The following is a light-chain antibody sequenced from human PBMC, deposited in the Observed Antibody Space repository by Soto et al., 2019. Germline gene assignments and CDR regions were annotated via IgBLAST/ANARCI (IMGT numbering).Light chain of an antibody. CDR1: QSINKW. CDR2: EVS. CDR3: QHYSGDRAT. J-gene: IGKJ1*01. Sequence: DIPLTQSPSTLSASVGDRVTISCRASQSINKWLAWYQHKPGKAPNLLIYEVSTLHSGVPSRFSGSGSGTEFTLTFSSLRPDDFATYYCQHYSGDRATFGQGTKVEI. V-gene: IGKV1-5*03.